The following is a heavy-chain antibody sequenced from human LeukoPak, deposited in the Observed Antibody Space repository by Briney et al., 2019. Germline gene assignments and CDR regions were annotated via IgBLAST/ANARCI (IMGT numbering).Heavy chain of an antibody. D-gene: IGHD3-9*01. CDR3: ARFKTYDSFTASAFDY. CDR2: ISSTGNTI. V-gene: IGHV3-11*01. CDR1: GFTFSDYY. Sequence: GSLRLSCAASGFTFSDYYMSWVRQAPGKGLEWISYISSTGNTIYYADSVKGRFTISRDNAKNSLFLQMNSLRAEDTAVYYCARFKTYDSFTASAFDYWGQGTLVTVSS. J-gene: IGHJ4*02.